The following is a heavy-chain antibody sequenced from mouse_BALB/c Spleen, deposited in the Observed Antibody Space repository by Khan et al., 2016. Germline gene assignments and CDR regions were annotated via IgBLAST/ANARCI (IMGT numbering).Heavy chain of an antibody. CDR3: TTEFAY. CDR1: GFTFSNYW. J-gene: IGHJ3*01. V-gene: IGHV6-6*02. CDR2: IRLKSNNYET. Sequence: EVQLEESGGGLVQPGGSMKLSCVASGFTFSNYWMNWVRQSPEKGLEWVAEIRLKSNNYETHYEESVKGRFTISSDYSTSSLYLTMNNFRAEDTCIYYCTTEFAYWGQGTLVTVSS.